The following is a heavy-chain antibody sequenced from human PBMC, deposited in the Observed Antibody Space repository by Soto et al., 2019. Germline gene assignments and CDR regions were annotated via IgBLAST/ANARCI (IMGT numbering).Heavy chain of an antibody. CDR3: ARARPHYDILTGYSPANWFDP. V-gene: IGHV4-34*01. J-gene: IGHJ5*02. CDR2: INHSGST. CDR1: CGSFSGYY. Sequence: SETLSLTCAFYCGSFSGYYWSWIRQPPGKGLEWIGEINHSGSTNYNPSLKSRVTISVDTSKNQFSLKLSSVTAADTAVYYCARARPHYDILTGYSPANWFDPWGQGTLVTVSS. D-gene: IGHD3-9*01.